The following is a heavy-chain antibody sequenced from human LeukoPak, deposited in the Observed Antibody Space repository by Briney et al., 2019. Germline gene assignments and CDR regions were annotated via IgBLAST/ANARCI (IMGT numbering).Heavy chain of an antibody. CDR3: AKESGKFDY. CDR2: ISGDGVST. J-gene: IGHJ4*02. Sequence: WGSLTLSCVASGLPIADFAMHWVRQAPGKGLEWVSLISGDGVSTFYADSVKGRFSISRDNSKNSLYLEMNSLRTEDAAMYYCAKESGKFDYWGQGTLDPVSS. V-gene: IGHV3-43*02. CDR1: GLPIADFA.